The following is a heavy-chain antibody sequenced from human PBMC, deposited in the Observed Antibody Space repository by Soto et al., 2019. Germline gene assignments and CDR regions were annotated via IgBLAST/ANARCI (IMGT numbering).Heavy chain of an antibody. CDR3: ATGFGIAVAHDY. CDR1: GYTLTELS. V-gene: IGHV1-24*01. J-gene: IGHJ4*02. Sequence: ASVKVSCKVSGYTLTELSMHWVRQAPGKGLEWMGGFDPEDGETIYAQKFQGRVTMTEDTSTDTAYMELSSLRSEDTAVYYCATGFGIAVAHDYWGQGTLVTVSS. D-gene: IGHD6-19*01. CDR2: FDPEDGET.